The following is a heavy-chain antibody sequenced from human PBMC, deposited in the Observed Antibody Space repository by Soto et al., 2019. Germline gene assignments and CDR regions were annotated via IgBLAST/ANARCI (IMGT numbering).Heavy chain of an antibody. D-gene: IGHD3-3*01. Sequence: QVQLLQSGAEVKKPGASVRISCKSSANTFINNYINWVRQAPGQGLEWLGVFNPRGGTTRYAQKLQGRVTMTGETSTRTVFMELSNLKSEDTAVYYCARVYGLVQYDDFWSGYYDYWGQGTLVIVSS. J-gene: IGHJ4*02. CDR2: FNPRGGTT. CDR1: ANTFINNY. V-gene: IGHV1-46*01. CDR3: ARVYGLVQYDDFWSGYYDY.